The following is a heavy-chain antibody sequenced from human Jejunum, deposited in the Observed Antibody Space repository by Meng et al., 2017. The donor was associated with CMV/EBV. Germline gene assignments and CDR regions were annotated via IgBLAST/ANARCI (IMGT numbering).Heavy chain of an antibody. Sequence: ATSGFTVNDHYIDWFRQAPGKGLEWLCRMRNKAHGYTTEYAASAKGRFTISRDDSKNSLYLQMNSLKTEDTAMYYCARDSRNFYFDYWGQGTLVTVSS. CDR1: GFTVNDHY. D-gene: IGHD4-11*01. CDR3: ARDSRNFYFDY. V-gene: IGHV3-72*01. J-gene: IGHJ4*02. CDR2: MRNKAHGYTT.